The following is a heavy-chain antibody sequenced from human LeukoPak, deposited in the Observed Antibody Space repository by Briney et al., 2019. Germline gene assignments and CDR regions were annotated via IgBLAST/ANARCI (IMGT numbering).Heavy chain of an antibody. CDR3: ATYGSGSFDY. CDR1: GGSISSYY. CDR2: IYYSGST. D-gene: IGHD3-10*01. Sequence: SETLSLTCSVSGGSISSYYWSWIRQPPGKGLEWIGYIYYSGSTNYNPSLKSRVTISVDTSKNQFSLKLSSVTAADTAVYYCATYGSGSFDYWGQGTLVTVSS. J-gene: IGHJ4*02. V-gene: IGHV4-59*01.